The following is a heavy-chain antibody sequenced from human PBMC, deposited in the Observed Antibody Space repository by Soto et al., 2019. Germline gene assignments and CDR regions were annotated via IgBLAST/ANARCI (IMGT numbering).Heavy chain of an antibody. V-gene: IGHV4-4*07. CDR2: IYTSGST. CDR1: GGSISSYY. CDR3: ARERRGIAAAGTFDY. Sequence: SETLFLTCTVSGGSISSYYWSWIRQPAGKGLEWIGRIYTSGSTNYNPSLKSRVTMSVDTSKNQFSLKLSSVTAADTAVYYCARERRGIAAAGTFDYWGQGTLVIVSS. J-gene: IGHJ4*02. D-gene: IGHD6-13*01.